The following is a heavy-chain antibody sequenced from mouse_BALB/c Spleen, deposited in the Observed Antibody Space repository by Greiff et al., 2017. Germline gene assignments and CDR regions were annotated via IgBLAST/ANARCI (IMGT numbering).Heavy chain of an antibody. CDR1: GYTFTDYA. CDR2: ISTYDGNT. CDR3: ARSAGSTMITTAWFAY. D-gene: IGHD2-4*01. Sequence: QVQLQQSGPELVRPGVSVKISCKGSGYTFTDYAMHWVKQSHAKSLEWIGVISTYDGNTNYNQKFKGKATMTVDKSSSTAYMELARLTSEDSAIYYCARSAGSTMITTAWFAYWGQGTLVTVSA. V-gene: IGHV1-67*01. J-gene: IGHJ3*01.